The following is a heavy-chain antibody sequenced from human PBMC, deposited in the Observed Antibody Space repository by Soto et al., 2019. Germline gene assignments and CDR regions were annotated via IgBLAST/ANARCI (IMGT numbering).Heavy chain of an antibody. V-gene: IGHV4-59*01. Sequence: PSETLSLTCTVSGGSISSYDWSWIRQPPGKGLEWIGYIYYSGSTNYNPSLKSRVTISVDTSKNQFSLKLSSVTAADTAVYYCARLPWAGYGGVFDPWGQGTLVTVSS. J-gene: IGHJ5*02. CDR1: GGSISSYD. D-gene: IGHD2-8*02. CDR3: ARLPWAGYGGVFDP. CDR2: IYYSGST.